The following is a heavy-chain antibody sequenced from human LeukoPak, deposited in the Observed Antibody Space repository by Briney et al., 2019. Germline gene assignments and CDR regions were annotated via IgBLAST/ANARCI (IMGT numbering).Heavy chain of an antibody. D-gene: IGHD5-12*01. CDR1: GGTFSSYA. CDR3: ATTGSGYEDFDY. J-gene: IGHJ4*02. V-gene: IGHV1-69*04. CDR2: IIPIFGIA. Sequence: ASVKVSCKASGGTFSSYAISWVRQAPGQGLEWMGRIIPIFGIANYAQEFQGRVTITADKSTSTAYMELSSLRSEDTAVYYCATTGSGYEDFDYWGQGTLVTVSS.